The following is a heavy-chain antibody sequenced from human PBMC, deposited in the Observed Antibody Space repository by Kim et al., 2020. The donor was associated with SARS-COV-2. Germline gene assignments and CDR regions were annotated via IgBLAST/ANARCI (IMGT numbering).Heavy chain of an antibody. J-gene: IGHJ5*02. Sequence: VRGRFTISRDNSKQRLYLQMNSRRAEDTAVYYCAKDSRSWYGVGSWFDPWGQGTLVTVSS. CDR3: AKDSRSWYGVGSWFDP. D-gene: IGHD6-13*01. V-gene: IGHV3-23*01.